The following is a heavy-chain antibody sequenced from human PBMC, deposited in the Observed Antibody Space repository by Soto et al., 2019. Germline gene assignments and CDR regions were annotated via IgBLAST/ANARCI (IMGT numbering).Heavy chain of an antibody. D-gene: IGHD6-13*01. CDR1: GYTFTSYA. Sequence: QVQLVQSGAEVKKPGASVKVSCKASGYTFTSYAMHWVRQAPGQRLEWIGWINAGNGNTKYSQKFQGRVTITRDTSESTADMEMSSLRSEDTAVYYCARDGLEAAAIDAFDIWGQGTMVTVSS. CDR3: ARDGLEAAAIDAFDI. V-gene: IGHV1-3*01. J-gene: IGHJ3*02. CDR2: INAGNGNT.